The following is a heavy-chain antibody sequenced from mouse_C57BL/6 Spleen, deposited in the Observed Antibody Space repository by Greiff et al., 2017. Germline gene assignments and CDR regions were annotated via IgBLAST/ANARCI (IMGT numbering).Heavy chain of an antibody. V-gene: IGHV1-50*01. J-gene: IGHJ4*01. CDR1: GYTFTSYW. CDR3: AAISARGNYYAMDY. CDR2: IDPSDSYT. Sequence: QVQLQQPGAELVKPGASVKLSCKASGYTFTSYWMQWVQQRPGQGLEWIGEIDPSDSYTNSNQKFKGKATLTVDTSSSTAYMQLSSLTSEDSAVYYCAAISARGNYYAMDYWGQGTSVTVSS.